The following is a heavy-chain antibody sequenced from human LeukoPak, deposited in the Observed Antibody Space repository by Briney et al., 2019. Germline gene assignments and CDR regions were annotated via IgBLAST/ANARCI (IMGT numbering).Heavy chain of an antibody. CDR2: IDPSDSYT. V-gene: IGHV5-10-1*01. Sequence: GESLKISCKGSGYIFTNYWISGVRQMPGKGLEWMGRIDPSDSYTDYSPSFQGHVTISADKSINTAYLQWSSLKASDTAMYYCARQTASGFDYWGQGTLVTVSS. CDR3: ARQTASGFDY. D-gene: IGHD3-3*01. J-gene: IGHJ4*02. CDR1: GYIFTNYW.